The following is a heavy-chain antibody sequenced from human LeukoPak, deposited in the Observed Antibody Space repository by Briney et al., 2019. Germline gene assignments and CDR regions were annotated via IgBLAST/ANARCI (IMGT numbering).Heavy chain of an antibody. CDR2: IGGSADSA. J-gene: IGHJ4*02. CDR1: GFTFSIYA. Sequence: GGSLRLSCAASGFTFSIYAMNWVRQAPGKGLEWVSVIGGSADSADYADSVKGRFTISRDDSKNTLYLQMISLGSEDTAVYYCARLLAYGSGAEAFDYWGQGALVTVSS. V-gene: IGHV3-23*01. D-gene: IGHD3-10*01. CDR3: ARLLAYGSGAEAFDY.